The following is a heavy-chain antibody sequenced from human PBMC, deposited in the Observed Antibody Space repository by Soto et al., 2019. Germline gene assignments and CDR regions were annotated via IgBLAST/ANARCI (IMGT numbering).Heavy chain of an antibody. Sequence: PGGSLRLSCAASGFTFSSYGMHWVRQAPGKGLEWVAVISYDGSNKYYADSVKGRFTISRDNSKNTLYLQMNSLRAEDTAVYYCAKSDSSTSFRPGYIFVPGILWGQGTLVTVSS. CDR2: ISYDGSNK. V-gene: IGHV3-30*18. CDR1: GFTFSSYG. D-gene: IGHD2-2*01. J-gene: IGHJ4*02. CDR3: AKSDSSTSFRPGYIFVPGIL.